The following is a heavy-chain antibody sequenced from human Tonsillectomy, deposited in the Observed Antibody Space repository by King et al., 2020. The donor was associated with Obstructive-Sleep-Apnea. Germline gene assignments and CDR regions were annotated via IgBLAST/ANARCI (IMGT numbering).Heavy chain of an antibody. CDR2: ISSSSSTI. Sequence: QLVQSGGGLVQPGGSLRLSCAASGFTFSSYSMNWVRQAPGKGLEWVSYISSSSSTIYYADSVKGRFTISRDNAKNSLYLQRNSLRAEDTAVYYCARVNRRDILTGYYRWGQGTLVTVSS. CDR1: GFTFSSYS. D-gene: IGHD3-9*01. CDR3: ARVNRRDILTGYYR. J-gene: IGHJ4*02. V-gene: IGHV3-48*04.